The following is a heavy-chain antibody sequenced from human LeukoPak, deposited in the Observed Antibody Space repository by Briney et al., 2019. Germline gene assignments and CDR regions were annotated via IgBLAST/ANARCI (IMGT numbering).Heavy chain of an antibody. CDR2: IIPIFGTA. V-gene: IGHV1-69*01. CDR3: ARDLWALSVSYEAP. CDR1: GGTFSSSA. D-gene: IGHD3-10*01. Sequence: SVKVSCKASGGTFSSSAISWVRQAPGQGLEWMGGIIPIFGTANYAQKFQDRVTITADESTSTAYMELSSLRSEDTAVYYCARDLWALSVSYEAPWGQGTLVTVSS. J-gene: IGHJ5*02.